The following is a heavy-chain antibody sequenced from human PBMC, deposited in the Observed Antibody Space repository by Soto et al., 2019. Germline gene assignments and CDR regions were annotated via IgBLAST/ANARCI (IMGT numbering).Heavy chain of an antibody. Sequence: PSETLSLTCTVSGDSIRSYYWTWIRQPPGKGLELIGYIYYSGSTRYNPSLKSRVTISVDMSKNQFSLKLSSVIAADTAVYYCARAYGGFDNGLDVWGQGTAVNVS. CDR3: ARAYGGFDNGLDV. J-gene: IGHJ6*02. V-gene: IGHV4-59*01. CDR1: GDSIRSYY. CDR2: IYYSGST. D-gene: IGHD5-12*01.